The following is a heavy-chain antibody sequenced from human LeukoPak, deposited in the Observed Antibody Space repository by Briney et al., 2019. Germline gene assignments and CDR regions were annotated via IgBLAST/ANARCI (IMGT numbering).Heavy chain of an antibody. V-gene: IGHV1-2*02. CDR2: INPNSGGT. D-gene: IGHD4-17*01. J-gene: IGHJ4*02. Sequence: ASVKVSCKASGYTFSGYYMHWVRQAPGQGLEWMGWINPNSGGTNYAQKFQGRVTMTRDTSISTAYMELSRLKSDDTAVYNCARGRTTVTYFDYWGQGTLVTVSS. CDR3: ARGRTTVTYFDY. CDR1: GYTFSGYY.